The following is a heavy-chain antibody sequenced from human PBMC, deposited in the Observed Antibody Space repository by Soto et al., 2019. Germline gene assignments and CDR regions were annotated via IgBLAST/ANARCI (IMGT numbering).Heavy chain of an antibody. CDR3: VSWVSAHFDN. CDR2: IDYSGANT. V-gene: IGHV3-23*01. D-gene: IGHD2-8*01. Sequence: GGSLRLSCAASGFTLDNGMTWVRQAPGKGLEWISTIDYSGANTHYADSVKGRFTISRDKSRNTVALQMSNLRAEDTALYYCVSWVSAHFDNWRQGTL. J-gene: IGHJ4*02. CDR1: GFTLDNG.